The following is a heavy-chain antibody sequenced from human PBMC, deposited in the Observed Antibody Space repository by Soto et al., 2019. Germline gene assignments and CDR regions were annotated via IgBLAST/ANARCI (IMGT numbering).Heavy chain of an antibody. V-gene: IGHV3-23*01. J-gene: IGHJ6*02. CDR2: ISAGGYNT. CDR3: AKDHTAYSGYDYYYGMDV. Sequence: GGSLRLSCADSGFTFSTYAINWVRQAPGKGLEGVSAISAGGYNTDYADSVKGRFTISRDNSKNTLYLQMNSLSAEDTAVYYCAKDHTAYSGYDYYYGMDVWGQGTTVTVSS. CDR1: GFTFSTYA. D-gene: IGHD1-26*01.